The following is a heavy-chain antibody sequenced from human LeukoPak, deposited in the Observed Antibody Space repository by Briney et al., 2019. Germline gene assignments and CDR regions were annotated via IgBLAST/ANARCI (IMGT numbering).Heavy chain of an antibody. V-gene: IGHV3-73*01. Sequence: GGSLKLSCAASGFTFSGSAMHWVRQASGKGLEWVGRIRSKANSYATAYAASVKGRFTISRDDSKNTAYLQMNSLKTEDTAVYYCTRLGYYYGSGSPNQYWGQGTLVTVSS. CDR2: IRSKANSYAT. CDR1: GFTFSGSA. J-gene: IGHJ4*02. CDR3: TRLGYYYGSGSPNQY. D-gene: IGHD3-10*01.